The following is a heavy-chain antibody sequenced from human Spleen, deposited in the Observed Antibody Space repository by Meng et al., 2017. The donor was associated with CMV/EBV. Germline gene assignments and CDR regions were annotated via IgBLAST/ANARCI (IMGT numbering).Heavy chain of an antibody. CDR2: IHYRGST. J-gene: IGHJ4*02. D-gene: IGHD5-18*01. CDR3: ARQGYSYGLELDS. V-gene: IGHV4-31*02. Sequence: SGSSISSGGYYGGWVRQRPGKGLEWIGYIHYRGSTSYNPSLKSRLTMSVDSSKNQFSLRLNSVTAADTAVFYCARQGYSYGLELDSWGQGALVTVSS. CDR1: GSSISSGGYY.